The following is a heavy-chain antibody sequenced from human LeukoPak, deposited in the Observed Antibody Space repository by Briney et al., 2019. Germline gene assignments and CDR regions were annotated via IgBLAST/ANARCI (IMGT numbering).Heavy chain of an antibody. CDR3: ARGGITFGGVIVS. V-gene: IGHV3-21*01. CDR1: GFTFNTYT. Sequence: PGESLRLSCAASGFTFNTYTMYWVRQAPGKGLEWVSSIGSRNNYIYYADSVRGRFTISRDNAKNSLYLQMNSLRAEDTALYYCARGGITFGGVIVSWGQGTRVTVSS. CDR2: IGSRNNYI. J-gene: IGHJ4*02. D-gene: IGHD3-16*02.